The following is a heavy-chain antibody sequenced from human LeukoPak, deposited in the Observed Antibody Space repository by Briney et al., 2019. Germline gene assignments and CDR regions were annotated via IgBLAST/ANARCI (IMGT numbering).Heavy chain of an antibody. CDR1: GGSISSYY. CDR2: IYYSGST. CDR3: ASRGYSSGWYPY. J-gene: IGHJ4*02. D-gene: IGHD6-19*01. Sequence: SETLSLTCTVSGGSISSYYWSWIRQPPGKGLEWIGYIYYSGSTNYNPSLKSRVTISVDTSKDQFSLKLSSVTAADTAVYYCASRGYSSGWYPYWGQGTLVTVSS. V-gene: IGHV4-59*01.